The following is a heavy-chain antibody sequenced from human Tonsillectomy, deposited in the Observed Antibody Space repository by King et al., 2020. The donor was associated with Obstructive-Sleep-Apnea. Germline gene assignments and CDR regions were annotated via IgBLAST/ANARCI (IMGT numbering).Heavy chain of an antibody. Sequence: VQLVQSGAEVKKPGASVKVSCKASGYTFTGYYIHWVRQAPGQGLEWMGWIDPNSGGTKYAQKFQGWVTMTRDTSISTANMELSRLRSDDTAVYYCARDARYYYHSSGYYGDGFDIWGQGTMVSVSS. J-gene: IGHJ3*02. V-gene: IGHV1-2*04. D-gene: IGHD3-22*01. CDR1: GYTFTGYY. CDR3: ARDARYYYHSSGYYGDGFDI. CDR2: IDPNSGGT.